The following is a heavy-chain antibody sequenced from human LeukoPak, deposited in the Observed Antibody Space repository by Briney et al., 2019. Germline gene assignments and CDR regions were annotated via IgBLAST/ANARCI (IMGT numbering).Heavy chain of an antibody. J-gene: IGHJ4*02. Sequence: AGGSLRLSCAASGFTFTSYGMHWVRQTPGKGLEWVAFVRYDGGNKYYADSVRGRFSISRDNSKNTLFLQMNSLRIEDTAVYYCARDAPLGISYWGQGTLVTVSS. CDR3: ARDAPLGISY. CDR2: VRYDGGNK. V-gene: IGHV3-30*02. CDR1: GFTFTSYG. D-gene: IGHD7-27*01.